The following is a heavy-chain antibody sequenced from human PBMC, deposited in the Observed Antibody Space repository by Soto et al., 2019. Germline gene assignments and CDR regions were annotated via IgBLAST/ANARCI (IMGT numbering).Heavy chain of an antibody. V-gene: IGHV1-18*01. CDR2: ISVYNGDT. Sequence: ASVKVSCKASGYTFNSYGISWVRQAPGQGLEWMGWISVYNGDTNYAQKVQGRVTMTTDTSTSTAYMELRSLRSDDTAVYYCARVLVLAGGYYYGMDVWGQGTTVTAP. D-gene: IGHD6-19*01. CDR3: ARVLVLAGGYYYGMDV. CDR1: GYTFNSYG. J-gene: IGHJ6*02.